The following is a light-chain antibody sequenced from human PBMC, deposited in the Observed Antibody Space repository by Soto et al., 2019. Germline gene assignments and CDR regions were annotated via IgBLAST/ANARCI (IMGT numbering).Light chain of an antibody. CDR3: CSYAGSSVYV. CDR1: SSDVGTFNL. J-gene: IGLJ1*01. V-gene: IGLV2-23*02. Sequence: QSVLTKVASVSGSPGQSITISCPGTSSDVGTFNLVSWYQQHPGIAPRLMIYEVIKRPSGVSNRFSGSKSGNTVSLSISWLQAEDEADYYCCSYAGSSVYVVGTGTKVTVL. CDR2: EVI.